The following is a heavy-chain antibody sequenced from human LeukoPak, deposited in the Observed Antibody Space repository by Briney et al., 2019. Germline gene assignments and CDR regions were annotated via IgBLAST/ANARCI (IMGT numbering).Heavy chain of an antibody. Sequence: GGSLRLSCAASGFTFSSYEMNWVRQAPGKGLEWVSYISSSGSTKYYADSVKGRFTISRDNSKNTLYLQMNSLRAEDTAVYYCAKGERNYYYFDYWGQGTLVTVSS. V-gene: IGHV3-48*03. CDR1: GFTFSSYE. D-gene: IGHD1-7*01. CDR2: ISSSGSTK. CDR3: AKGERNYYYFDY. J-gene: IGHJ4*02.